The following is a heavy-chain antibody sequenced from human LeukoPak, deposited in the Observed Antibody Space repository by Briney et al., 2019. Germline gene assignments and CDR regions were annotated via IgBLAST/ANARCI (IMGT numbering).Heavy chain of an antibody. CDR3: ARATVAGPNFDY. CDR1: GFTFSSYS. V-gene: IGHV3-20*04. Sequence: GGSLRLSCAGPGFTFSSYSMNWVRQAPGKGLEWVSGINWNGGSTGYADSVKGRFTICRDNAKNSLYLQMNSLRAEDTALYYCARATVAGPNFDYWGQGTLVTVSS. CDR2: INWNGGST. J-gene: IGHJ4*02. D-gene: IGHD6-19*01.